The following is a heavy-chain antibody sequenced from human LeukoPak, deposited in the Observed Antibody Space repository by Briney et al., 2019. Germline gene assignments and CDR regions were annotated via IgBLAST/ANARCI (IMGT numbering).Heavy chain of an antibody. V-gene: IGHV1-2*02. CDR2: INPNSGGA. CDR1: EYTFTGFY. J-gene: IGHJ4*02. Sequence: ASVKVSCKASEYTFTGFYMHWVRQAPGQGLEWMGWINPNSGGANYAQKFQDRVTLTTDTSTSTAYMELRNLRSDDTAVYFCTRGRSADFDYWGQGTLVTVSS. CDR3: TRGRSADFDY.